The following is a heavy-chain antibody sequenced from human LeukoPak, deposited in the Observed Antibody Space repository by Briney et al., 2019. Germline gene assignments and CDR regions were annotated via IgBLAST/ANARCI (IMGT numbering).Heavy chain of an antibody. Sequence: PGGSLRLSCAASGFTFDDYAMHRVRQAPGKGLEWVSGISWNSGSIGYAGSVKGRFTISRDNAKNSLYLQMNSLRAEDTALYYCAKDSGRTVITHRIHNWFDPWGQGTLVTVSS. D-gene: IGHD4-17*01. CDR3: AKDSGRTVITHRIHNWFDP. J-gene: IGHJ5*02. CDR2: ISWNSGSI. V-gene: IGHV3-9*01. CDR1: GFTFDDYA.